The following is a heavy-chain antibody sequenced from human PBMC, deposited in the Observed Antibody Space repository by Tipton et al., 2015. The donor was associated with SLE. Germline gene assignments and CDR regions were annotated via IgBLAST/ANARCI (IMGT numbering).Heavy chain of an antibody. CDR1: GFTVSSNY. Sequence: SLRLSCAASGFTVSSNYMNWVRQAPGKGLEWVSLIYSGGSTYYADSVKGRFTISRDNSKNTLYLQMNSLRAEDTAVYYCAKVRLPLYYYDSSGYSSTDAFDIWGQGTRVTVSS. J-gene: IGHJ3*02. CDR2: IYSGGST. CDR3: AKVRLPLYYYDSSGYSSTDAFDI. V-gene: IGHV3-53*01. D-gene: IGHD3-22*01.